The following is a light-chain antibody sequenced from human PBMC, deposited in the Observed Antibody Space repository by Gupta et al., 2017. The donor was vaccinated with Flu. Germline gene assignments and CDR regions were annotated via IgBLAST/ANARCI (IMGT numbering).Light chain of an antibody. CDR2: EVS. Sequence: SITISCTGTNSDVGANNYVSWYQQDPGKVPKVIINEVSKRPFGVASRFSGSKSGNTASLTIFGLQAEDEADYYCASYASTSARLFGTGTKVTVL. CDR3: ASYASTSARL. J-gene: IGLJ1*01. CDR1: NSDVGANNY. V-gene: IGLV2-14*01.